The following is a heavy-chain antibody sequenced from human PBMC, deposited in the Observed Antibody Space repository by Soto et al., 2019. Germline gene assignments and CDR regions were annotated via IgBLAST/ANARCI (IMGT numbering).Heavy chain of an antibody. J-gene: IGHJ6*02. CDR3: AQDYYGSGSYDYYYSGMDV. CDR2: FIPIFGTA. CDR1: GGTFSSYA. Sequence: QVQLVQSGAEVKKPGSSVKVSCKAYGGTFSSYAISWVRQAPGQGLEWMGGFIPIFGTANYAQKFQGRVTMTADESTSTAYMELSSLRSEDTAVYYCAQDYYGSGSYDYYYSGMDVWGQGTTVTVSS. D-gene: IGHD3-10*01. V-gene: IGHV1-69*01.